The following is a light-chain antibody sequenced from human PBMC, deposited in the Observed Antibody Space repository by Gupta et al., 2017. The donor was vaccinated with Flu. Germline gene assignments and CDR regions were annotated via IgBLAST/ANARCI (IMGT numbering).Light chain of an antibody. Sequence: PATLSLSPGERATLSCRASQSVSRYLAWYQQKPGQAPRLLIYDASNRATGIPARFSGSGSGTDFTLTISSLEPEDFAVYYCQHRGNWPLTFGGGTKVEIK. J-gene: IGKJ4*01. CDR3: QHRGNWPLT. V-gene: IGKV3-11*01. CDR2: DAS. CDR1: QSVSRY.